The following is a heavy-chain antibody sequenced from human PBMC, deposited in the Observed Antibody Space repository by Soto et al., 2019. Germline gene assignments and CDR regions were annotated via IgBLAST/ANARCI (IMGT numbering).Heavy chain of an antibody. CDR2: IYYSGST. CDR1: GGSISSYY. CDR3: ARSSIEPRVFMYPFDS. J-gene: IGHJ4*02. Sequence: SETLSLTCTVSGGSISSYYWSWIRQPPGKGLEWIGYIYYSGSTNYNPSLKSRVTISVDTSKNQFSLSLNSVTAADTAVYYCARSSIEPRVFMYPFDSWGQGTLVTVSS. V-gene: IGHV4-59*08. D-gene: IGHD6-6*01.